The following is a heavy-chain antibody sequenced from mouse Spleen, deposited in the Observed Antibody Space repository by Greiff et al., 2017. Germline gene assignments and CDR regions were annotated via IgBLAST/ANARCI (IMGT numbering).Heavy chain of an antibody. D-gene: IGHD2-4*01. V-gene: IGHV5-9-3*01. CDR3: ATRYDYDGFAY. CDR2: ISSGGGNT. Sequence: EVQGVESGGGLVKLGGSLKLSCAASGFTFSSYAMSWVRQTPEKRLEWVATISSGGGNTYYPDSVKGRFTISRDNAKNTLYLQMSSLKSEDTAMYYCATRYDYDGFAYWGQGTLVTVSA. CDR1: GFTFSSYA. J-gene: IGHJ3*01.